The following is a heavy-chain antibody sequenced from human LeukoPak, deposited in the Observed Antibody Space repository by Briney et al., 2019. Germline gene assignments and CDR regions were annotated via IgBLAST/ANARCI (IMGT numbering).Heavy chain of an antibody. J-gene: IGHJ4*02. Sequence: PSETLSLSCAVSSDSIDSHYWSWLRQPPGKGLERVGHIYYTGSTDYNPSLKSRFTISIDMSKNQFSLRLSSVTAADTAVYFCARLRWQLVGPYFDDWRQGIRVTVSS. CDR2: IYYTGST. CDR1: SDSIDSHY. D-gene: IGHD1-26*01. V-gene: IGHV4-59*11. CDR3: ARLRWQLVGPYFDD.